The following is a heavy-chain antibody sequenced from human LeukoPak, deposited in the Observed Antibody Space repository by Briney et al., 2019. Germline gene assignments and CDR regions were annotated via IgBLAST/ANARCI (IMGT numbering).Heavy chain of an antibody. CDR1: GYTFTSYA. Sequence: ASVKVSCKASGYTFTSYAMHWVRQAPGQRLEGLGWINAGNGNTKYSQKFQGRVTITRDTSASTAYMELSSLRSEDTAVYYCARGSRNYYGSGSFIDYWGQGTLVTVSS. V-gene: IGHV1-3*01. CDR3: ARGSRNYYGSGSFIDY. CDR2: INAGNGNT. J-gene: IGHJ4*02. D-gene: IGHD3-10*01.